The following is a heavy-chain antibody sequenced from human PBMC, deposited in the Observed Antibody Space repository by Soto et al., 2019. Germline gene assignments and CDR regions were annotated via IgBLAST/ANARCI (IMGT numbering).Heavy chain of an antibody. CDR1: VCSISSNNW. J-gene: IGHJ4*02. V-gene: IGHV4-4*02. D-gene: IGHD3-3*01. CDR2: IYHSGRT. Sequence: SETLSLTCAGSVCSISSNNWWSWVRQAPGKGLECIGEIYHSGRTSYNPSLRSRVTMSVDKSKNQFSLIVTSVTAADTAVYYCTKDGSGHPYYSDNWGPGTLVTVSS. CDR3: TKDGSGHPYYSDN.